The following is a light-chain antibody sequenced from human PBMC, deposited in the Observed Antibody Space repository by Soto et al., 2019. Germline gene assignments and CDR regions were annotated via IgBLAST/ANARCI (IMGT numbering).Light chain of an antibody. CDR1: SSNIGSNT. CDR2: SNN. Sequence: SVLTQPPSASGTPGQRVTMSCSGSSSNIGSNTVNWYQQLPGTAPKLLIYSNNQRPSGVPDRFSGSKSGTSASLAISGLQSEDEADYYCAAWDDSLNGDVFGTGTKVTVL. V-gene: IGLV1-44*01. J-gene: IGLJ1*01. CDR3: AAWDDSLNGDV.